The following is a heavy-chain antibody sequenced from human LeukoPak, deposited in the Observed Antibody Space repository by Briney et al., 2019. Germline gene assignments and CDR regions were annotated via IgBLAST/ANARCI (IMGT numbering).Heavy chain of an antibody. D-gene: IGHD3-9*01. J-gene: IGHJ3*02. CDR2: INPSGGST. V-gene: IGHV1-46*01. Sequence: ASVKVSCKTSGYTFTSYYIHWVRQAPGQGLEWLGIINPSGGSTTYAQKFQGRVTMTTDTSTSTVYMELTSLRSDDTAVYYCARSSAYYNEADIWGQGTMVAVSS. CDR3: ARSSAYYNEADI. CDR1: GYTFTSYY.